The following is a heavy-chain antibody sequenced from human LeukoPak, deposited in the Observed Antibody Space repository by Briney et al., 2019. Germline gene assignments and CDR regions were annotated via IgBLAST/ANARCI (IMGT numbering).Heavy chain of an antibody. CDR1: GGSISTSDYY. CDR3: VRRNNYGLGSYYP. Sequence: SETLSLTCTVSGGSISTSDYYWGWVRQPPGKGLEWIGSMRYTGTTYYNPSLKSRVTISVDTSKNQLSLKLSSVTAADTAVYYCVRRNNYGLGSYYPWGQGTLVTVSS. CDR2: MRYTGTT. J-gene: IGHJ5*02. D-gene: IGHD3-10*01. V-gene: IGHV4-39*01.